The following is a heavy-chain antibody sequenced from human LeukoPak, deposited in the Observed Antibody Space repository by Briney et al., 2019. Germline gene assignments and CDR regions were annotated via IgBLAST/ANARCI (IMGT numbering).Heavy chain of an antibody. CDR2: ISSSGSTI. CDR3: ARDPRYYYDSSGSL. J-gene: IGHJ4*02. Sequence: PGGSLRLSCAASGFTFSGYEMNWVRQAPGKGLEWVSYISSSGSTIYYADSVKGRFTISRDNAKKSLYLQMNSLRAEDTAVYYFARDPRYYYDSSGSLWGQGTLVTVSS. CDR1: GFTFSGYE. V-gene: IGHV3-48*03. D-gene: IGHD3-22*01.